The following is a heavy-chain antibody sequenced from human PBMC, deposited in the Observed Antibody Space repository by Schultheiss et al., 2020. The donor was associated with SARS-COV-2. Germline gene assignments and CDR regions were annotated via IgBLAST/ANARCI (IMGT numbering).Heavy chain of an antibody. CDR3: ARDYNGVNAFDI. V-gene: IGHV6-1*01. CDR1: GDSVSSKSAA. Sequence: SETLSLTCVISGDSVSSKSAAWTWIRQSPLRGLEWLGRTYYRSKWNNDYAVFVKSRITINPDTSKNQFSLQLNSVTPEDTAVYYCARDYNGVNAFDIWGQGTMVTVSS. CDR2: TYYRSKWNN. D-gene: IGHD2-8*01. J-gene: IGHJ3*02.